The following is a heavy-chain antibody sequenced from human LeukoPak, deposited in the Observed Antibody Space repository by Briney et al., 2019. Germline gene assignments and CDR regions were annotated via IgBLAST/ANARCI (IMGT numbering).Heavy chain of an antibody. V-gene: IGHV3-7*01. D-gene: IGHD4-23*01. CDR3: ARDRGYSSFDC. Sequence: GGSLRLSCAASGFTFDDYGMSWVRHAPGKGLEWVANIKEDGSEINYVDSVKGRFTISRDNAKNSLFLQMNSLRVEDTAVYYCARDRGYSSFDCWGQGTLVTVSS. CDR2: IKEDGSEI. CDR1: GFTFDDYG. J-gene: IGHJ4*02.